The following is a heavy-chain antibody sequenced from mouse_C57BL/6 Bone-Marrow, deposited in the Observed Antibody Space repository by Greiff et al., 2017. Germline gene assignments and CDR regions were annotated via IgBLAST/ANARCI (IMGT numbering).Heavy chain of an antibody. Sequence: EVKLVESGGGLVKPGGSLKLSCAASGFTFSSYAMSWVRQTPEKRLEWVATISDGGSYTYYPDNVKGRFTISRDNAKNNLYLQLSHLKSEDTAMYYCARGGYFDDWGQGTTLTVSS. V-gene: IGHV5-4*03. CDR1: GFTFSSYA. J-gene: IGHJ2*01. D-gene: IGHD1-1*02. CDR3: ARGGYFDD. CDR2: ISDGGSYT.